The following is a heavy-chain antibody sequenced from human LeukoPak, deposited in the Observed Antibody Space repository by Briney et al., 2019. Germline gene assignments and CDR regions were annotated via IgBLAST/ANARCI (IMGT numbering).Heavy chain of an antibody. V-gene: IGHV4-59*01. Sequence: SETLSLTCTVSGGSISSYYWSWIRQPPGKGLEWIGYIYYSGSTNYNPSLKSRVTISVDTSKNQFSLKLSSVTAADTAVYYCARVRKTSEYYYDSLGWFDPWGQGTLVTASS. CDR1: GGSISSYY. D-gene: IGHD3-22*01. CDR2: IYYSGST. J-gene: IGHJ5*02. CDR3: ARVRKTSEYYYDSLGWFDP.